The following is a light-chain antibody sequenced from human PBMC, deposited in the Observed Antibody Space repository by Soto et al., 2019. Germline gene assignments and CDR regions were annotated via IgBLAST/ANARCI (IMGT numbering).Light chain of an antibody. V-gene: IGKV4-1*01. CDR3: QQYYSTPWT. J-gene: IGKJ1*01. Sequence: EIGLTDSPNCLDVSVGERDTITCKSSQSVLYSSNNKNYLAWYQQKPGQPPKLLIYWASTRESGVPDRFSGSGSGTDFTLTISTLQAEDVAVYYCQQYYSTPWTFGQGTEVDIK. CDR1: QSVLYSSNNKNY. CDR2: WAS.